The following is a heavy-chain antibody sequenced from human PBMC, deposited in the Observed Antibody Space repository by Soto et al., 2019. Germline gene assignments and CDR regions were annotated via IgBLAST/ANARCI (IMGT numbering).Heavy chain of an antibody. J-gene: IGHJ4*02. CDR2: IVVGSGNT. V-gene: IGHV1-58*01. D-gene: IGHD4-17*01. Sequence: SVKVSCKASGFTFTSSAVQWVGQARGQRLEWIGWIVVGSGNTNYAQKFQERVTITRDMSTSTAYMELSSLRSEDTAVYYCAASPSYGAYNLDSWGPGTLGTGSS. CDR3: AASPSYGAYNLDS. CDR1: GFTFTSSA.